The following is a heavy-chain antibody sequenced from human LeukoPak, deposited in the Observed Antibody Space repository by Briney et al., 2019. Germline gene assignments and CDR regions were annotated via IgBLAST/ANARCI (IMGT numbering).Heavy chain of an antibody. J-gene: IGHJ4*02. V-gene: IGHV3-7*01. CDR2: IKQDGSEK. CDR3: ARGEPYVDIVAAYYFDY. D-gene: IGHD5-12*01. Sequence: GGSLRLSCAASGFTFSSYWMSWVRQAPGRGLEWVANIKQDGSEKNYVDSVKGRFSISRDNAKNSLYLQMNSLRAEDTAVYYCARGEPYVDIVAAYYFDYWGQGTLVTVSS. CDR1: GFTFSSYW.